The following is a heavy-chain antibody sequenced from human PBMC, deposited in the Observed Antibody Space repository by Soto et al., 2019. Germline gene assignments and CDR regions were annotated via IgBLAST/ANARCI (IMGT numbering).Heavy chain of an antibody. CDR1: GGSISSYY. CDR2: IYNSGST. J-gene: IGHJ6*03. CDR3: ARASGTYYNLGDYYYGVPMDV. V-gene: IGHV4-59*01. D-gene: IGHD3-10*01. Sequence: SETLSLTCTVSGGSISSYYWSWIRQPPGKGLEWIGYIYNSGSTDYNPSLKSRVTMSVDTSKNQFSLILRSVTAADTAVYYCARASGTYYNLGDYYYGVPMDVWGKGTTVTVSS.